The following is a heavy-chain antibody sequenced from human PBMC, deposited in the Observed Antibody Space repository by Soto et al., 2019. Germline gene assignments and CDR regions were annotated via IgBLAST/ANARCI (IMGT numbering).Heavy chain of an antibody. V-gene: IGHV3-23*01. J-gene: IGHJ4*02. D-gene: IGHD3-3*01. CDR1: GFTFSSYA. CDR3: AKDGGDYDFWSGYPHYFDY. Sequence: GGSLSLSCAASGFTFSSYAMSWVRQAPGKGLEWVSAISGSGGSTYYADSVKGRFTISRDNSKNTLYLQMNSLRAEDTAVYYCAKDGGDYDFWSGYPHYFDYWGQGTLVTVSS. CDR2: ISGSGGST.